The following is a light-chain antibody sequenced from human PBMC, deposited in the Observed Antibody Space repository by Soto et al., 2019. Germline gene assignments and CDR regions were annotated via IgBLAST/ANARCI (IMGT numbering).Light chain of an antibody. V-gene: IGKV3-20*01. Sequence: VLTQSPGTLSLSPGERATLSCRASQNIRGNELAWYQQKPGQAPRLLIYRGSSRSTGIPDRFSGRGSGTDFTLPISRLEHEDFAVYYCQDYGTSAPWTFGQGTKVEIK. CDR2: RGS. CDR3: QDYGTSAPWT. CDR1: QNIRGNE. J-gene: IGKJ1*01.